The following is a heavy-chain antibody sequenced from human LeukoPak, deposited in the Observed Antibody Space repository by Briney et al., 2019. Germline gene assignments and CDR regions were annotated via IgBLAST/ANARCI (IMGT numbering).Heavy chain of an antibody. Sequence: ASVKVSCKASGYTFTSYDINWVRQATGQGLEWMGWMNPNSGNTGYAQKFQGRVTITADESTSTAYMELSSLRSEDTAVYYCARDRLGYCSSTSCYMPYYYYMDVWGKGTTVTVSS. D-gene: IGHD2-2*02. V-gene: IGHV1-8*01. J-gene: IGHJ6*03. CDR1: GYTFTSYD. CDR2: MNPNSGNT. CDR3: ARDRLGYCSSTSCYMPYYYYMDV.